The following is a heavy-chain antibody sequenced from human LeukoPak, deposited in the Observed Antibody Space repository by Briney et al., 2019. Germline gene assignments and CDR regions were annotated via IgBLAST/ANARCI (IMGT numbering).Heavy chain of an antibody. Sequence: ASVKVSCXASGYTFTGHYMHWVRQAPGQGLEFMAWINPKTGGTHYAQNFQGRVTMTRDTSISTAYMELSRLTSDDTAVYYCTRGGRYFMDWFDRWGQGTLVTVSS. CDR1: GYTFTGHY. D-gene: IGHD2-21*01. J-gene: IGHJ5*02. V-gene: IGHV1-2*02. CDR2: INPKTGGT. CDR3: TRGGRYFMDWFDR.